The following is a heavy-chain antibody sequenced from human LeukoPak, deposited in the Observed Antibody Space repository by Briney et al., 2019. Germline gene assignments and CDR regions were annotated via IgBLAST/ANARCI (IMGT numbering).Heavy chain of an antibody. D-gene: IGHD3-22*01. V-gene: IGHV3-23*01. J-gene: IGHJ4*02. CDR3: AKPRYYYESTGYVDY. CDR2: ISGSGGST. Sequence: GGSLRLSCAASGFTFSSYAMSWVRQAPGKGLEWVSAISGSGGSTYYADSVKGRFTISRDNSKNTLYLQMNSLRAEDTAVYYCAKPRYYYESTGYVDYWGQGTLVTVSS. CDR1: GFTFSSYA.